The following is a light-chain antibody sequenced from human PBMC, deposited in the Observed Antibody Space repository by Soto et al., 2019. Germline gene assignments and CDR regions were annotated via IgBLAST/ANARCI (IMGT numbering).Light chain of an antibody. Sequence: QSALTQPPSASGSPGQSVTISCTGTSSDVGAYNYVSWYQQHPGKAPKLMIYEVTKRPSGVPDRFSGSKFGSTASLTVSGLQAEDEADYFCSSYAGSNNLLFGGATKLTVL. CDR3: SSYAGSNNLL. V-gene: IGLV2-8*01. CDR2: EVT. CDR1: SSDVGAYNY. J-gene: IGLJ2*01.